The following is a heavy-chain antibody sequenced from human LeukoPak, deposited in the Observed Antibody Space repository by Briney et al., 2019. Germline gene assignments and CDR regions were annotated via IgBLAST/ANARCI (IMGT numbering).Heavy chain of an antibody. J-gene: IGHJ4*02. Sequence: PGGSLRLSCAASGFTFSSYAMSWVRQAPGKGLGWVSAISGSGGSTYYADSVKGRFTISRDNSKNTLYLQMNSLRAEDTAVYYCAAISYYYDSSGWGQFDYWGQGTLVTVSS. V-gene: IGHV3-23*01. D-gene: IGHD3-22*01. CDR1: GFTFSSYA. CDR2: ISGSGGST. CDR3: AAISYYYDSSGWGQFDY.